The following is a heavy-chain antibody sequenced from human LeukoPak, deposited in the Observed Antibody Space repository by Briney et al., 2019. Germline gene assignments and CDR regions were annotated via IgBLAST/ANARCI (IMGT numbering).Heavy chain of an antibody. CDR3: ARLRSPGDFDY. CDR1: GGSVSGTNYY. CDR2: IYYSGST. J-gene: IGHJ4*02. Sequence: SETLSLTCSVSGGSVSGTNYYWAWIRQPPEKGLEWIGTIYYSGSTYYNVSLKSRVTISVDTSKNQFSLNLSSVTAADTAVYYCARLRSPGDFDYWGQGTLVTVSS. V-gene: IGHV4-39*07. D-gene: IGHD1-26*01.